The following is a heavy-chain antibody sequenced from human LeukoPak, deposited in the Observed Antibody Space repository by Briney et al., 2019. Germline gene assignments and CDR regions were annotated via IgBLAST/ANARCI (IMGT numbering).Heavy chain of an antibody. CDR2: MNPNSGNT. CDR1: GYTFTSYD. D-gene: IGHD3-3*01. Sequence: ASVKVSCKASGYTFTSYDINWVRQATGQGLEWMGWMNPNSGNTGYAQKFQGRVTMTRNTSISTAYMELSSLRSEDTAVYYCARGQMRRITIFGVVPKYWFDPWGQGTLVTVSS. J-gene: IGHJ5*02. CDR3: ARGQMRRITIFGVVPKYWFDP. V-gene: IGHV1-8*01.